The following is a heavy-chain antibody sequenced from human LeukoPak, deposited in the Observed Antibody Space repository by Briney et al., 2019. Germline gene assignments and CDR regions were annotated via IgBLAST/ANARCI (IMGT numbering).Heavy chain of an antibody. Sequence: PGGSLRLSCAASEFSVGSNYMTWVRQAPGKGLEWVSLIYSGGSTYYADSVKGRFTISRDNSKNTLYLQMNSLRAEDTAVYYCAREASSSWYVMNYYYYMDVWGKGTTVTISS. CDR1: EFSVGSNY. V-gene: IGHV3-66*01. D-gene: IGHD6-13*01. CDR3: AREASSSWYVMNYYYYMDV. J-gene: IGHJ6*03. CDR2: IYSGGST.